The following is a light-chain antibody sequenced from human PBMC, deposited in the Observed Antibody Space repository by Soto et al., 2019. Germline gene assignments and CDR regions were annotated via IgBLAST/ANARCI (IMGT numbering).Light chain of an antibody. V-gene: IGKV1-39*01. J-gene: IGKJ5*01. Sequence: IQMPQSPSSLSASIGDRVTLTCRSSQSIGNYLNWYQQKPGKAPSLLIHSASTLQNGVPSRFSGSGSGTEFTFTISGLQPDDVATYYCQASYTTPLTFGQGTRLE. CDR3: QASYTTPLT. CDR2: SAS. CDR1: QSIGNY.